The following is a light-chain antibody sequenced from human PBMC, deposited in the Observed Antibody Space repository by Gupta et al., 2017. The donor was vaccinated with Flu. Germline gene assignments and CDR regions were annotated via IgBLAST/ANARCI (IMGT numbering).Light chain of an antibody. V-gene: IGLV1-44*01. J-gene: IGLJ3*02. Sequence: QSGLTQSPSVSGTPGQRVTISCSGTSSNIGRRAVYWYQQLPGTAPKLLIYNTDQRPPGVPDRFSGSKSGTAASLAISGLQAEEEADYYCAAWDDSLKGMFGGGTKLTV. CDR2: NTD. CDR3: AAWDDSLKGM. CDR1: SSNIGRRA.